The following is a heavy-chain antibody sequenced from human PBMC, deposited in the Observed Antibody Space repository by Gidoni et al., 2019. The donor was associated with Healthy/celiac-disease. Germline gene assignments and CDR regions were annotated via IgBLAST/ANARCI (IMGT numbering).Heavy chain of an antibody. CDR3: AGGMDGSSPGEFDP. Sequence: QVQLVQSGAEVKKPGASVKVSCKASGSTFTGYYMHWVRQAPGQGLEWMGRINPNSGGTNYAQKFQGRVTMTRNTSISTAYMELSRLRSDDTAVYYCAGGMDGSSPGEFDPWGQGTLVTVSS. J-gene: IGHJ5*02. D-gene: IGHD6-13*01. CDR2: INPNSGGT. V-gene: IGHV1-2*06. CDR1: GSTFTGYY.